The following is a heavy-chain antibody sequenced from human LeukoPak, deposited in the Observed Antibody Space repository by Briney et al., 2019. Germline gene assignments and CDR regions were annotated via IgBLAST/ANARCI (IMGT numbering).Heavy chain of an antibody. D-gene: IGHD2-15*01. J-gene: IGHJ4*02. CDR2: ISGSGGST. CDR3: AKDGGRGGSAIEVSFDY. Sequence: GGSLRLSCAASGFTFSSYAMSWVRQAPGKGLEWVSAISGSGGSTYYADSVKGRFTISRDNSKNTLYLQMNSLRAEDTAVYYCAKDGGRGGSAIEVSFDYWGQGTLVTVSS. CDR1: GFTFSSYA. V-gene: IGHV3-23*01.